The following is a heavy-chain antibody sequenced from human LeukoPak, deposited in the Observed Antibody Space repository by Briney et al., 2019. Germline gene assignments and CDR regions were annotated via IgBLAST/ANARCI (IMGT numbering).Heavy chain of an antibody. Sequence: GESLKISCKGSGSSFTSYWIGWVRQLPGKGLEWMGIIYPGDSDTRYSPSFQGQVTISADKSISTAYLQWSSLKASDTAMYYCARRPLGMDSSPDYWGQGTLVTVSS. V-gene: IGHV5-51*01. J-gene: IGHJ4*02. CDR1: GSSFTSYW. D-gene: IGHD2-2*01. CDR3: ARRPLGMDSSPDY. CDR2: IYPGDSDT.